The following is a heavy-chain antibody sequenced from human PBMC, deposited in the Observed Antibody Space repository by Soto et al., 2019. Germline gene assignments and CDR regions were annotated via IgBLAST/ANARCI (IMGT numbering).Heavy chain of an antibody. CDR2: IIPILGIA. J-gene: IGHJ6*04. Sequence: SVKVSCKASGGTFGSYTSSWVRQAPGQGLEWMGRIIPILGIANYAQKFQGRVTITADKSTSTAYMELSSLRSEDTAVYYCARGRYDFWSGYPMDVWGKGTTVTVSS. CDR3: ARGRYDFWSGYPMDV. D-gene: IGHD3-3*01. CDR1: GGTFGSYT. V-gene: IGHV1-69*02.